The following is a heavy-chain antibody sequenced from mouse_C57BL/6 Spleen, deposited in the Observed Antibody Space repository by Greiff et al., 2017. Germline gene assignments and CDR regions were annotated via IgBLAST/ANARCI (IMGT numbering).Heavy chain of an antibody. Sequence: QVQLQQPGAELVKPGASVKLSCKASGYTFTSYWMPWVKQRPGRGLEWIGRIDPNSGGTKYNEKFKSKATLTVDKPSSTAYMQLSSLTSEDSAVYYCARGYGSSHSYWYFDVWGTGTTVTGAS. CDR1: GYTFTSYW. CDR2: IDPNSGGT. D-gene: IGHD1-1*01. V-gene: IGHV1-72*01. J-gene: IGHJ1*03. CDR3: ARGYGSSHSYWYFDV.